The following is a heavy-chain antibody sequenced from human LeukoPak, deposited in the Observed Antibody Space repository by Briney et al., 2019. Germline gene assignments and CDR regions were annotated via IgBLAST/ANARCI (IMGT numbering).Heavy chain of an antibody. CDR2: IWYDGSNK. CDR3: ARDVGTDDYYYYYMDV. D-gene: IGHD1-1*01. J-gene: IGHJ6*03. Sequence: GGSLRLSCAASGFTFSSYGMHWVRQAPGKGLEWVAVIWYDGSNKYYADSVKGRFTISRDNSKNTLYLQMGSLRAEDMAVYYCARDVGTDDYYYYYMDVWGKGTTVTVSS. CDR1: GFTFSSYG. V-gene: IGHV3-33*01.